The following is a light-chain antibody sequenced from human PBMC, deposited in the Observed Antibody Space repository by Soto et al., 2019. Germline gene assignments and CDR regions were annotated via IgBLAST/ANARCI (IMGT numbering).Light chain of an antibody. CDR2: DVS. Sequence: SAPTPPASLSGVSWQAVPTSCPWNSSEVGGYNYVSWYQQHPGKAPKLMIYDVSNRPSGVSNRFSGSKSGNTASLTISGLQAEDEADYYCSSYTSSSTLDVVFGGGTKVTVL. CDR1: SSEVGGYNY. CDR3: SSYTSSSTLDVV. J-gene: IGLJ2*01. V-gene: IGLV2-14*01.